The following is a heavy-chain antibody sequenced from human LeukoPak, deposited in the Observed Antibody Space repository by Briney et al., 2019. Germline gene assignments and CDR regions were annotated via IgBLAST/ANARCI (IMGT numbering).Heavy chain of an antibody. J-gene: IGHJ3*02. CDR2: INSDGSST. CDR3: ARGYYDSSGYYSDAFDI. D-gene: IGHD3-22*01. V-gene: IGHV3-74*01. CDR1: GFTFSSYW. Sequence: PGGSLRLSCAASGFTFSSYWMHWVRQAPGKGLVWVSRINSDGSSTSYADSVKGRFPISRDNAKNTLYLQMNSLRAEDTAVYYCARGYYDSSGYYSDAFDIWGQGTMVTVSS.